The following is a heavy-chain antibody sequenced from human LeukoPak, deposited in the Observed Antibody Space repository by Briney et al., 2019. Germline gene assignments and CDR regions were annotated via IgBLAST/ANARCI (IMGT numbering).Heavy chain of an antibody. CDR2: INGDGSST. Sequence: GGSLRLSCAASGFTFSSYWMHWVRQAPGKGLVWVSRINGDGSSTSYADSVKGRLTFSRDNAKNTVYLQMNSLRVEDTAVYYCAGGFDYWGQGTLVTVSS. CDR1: GFTFSSYW. J-gene: IGHJ4*02. CDR3: AGGFDY. V-gene: IGHV3-74*01.